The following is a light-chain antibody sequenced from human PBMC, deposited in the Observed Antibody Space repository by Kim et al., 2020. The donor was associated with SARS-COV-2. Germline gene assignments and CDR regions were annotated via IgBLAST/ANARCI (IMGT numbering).Light chain of an antibody. J-gene: IGLJ2*01. V-gene: IGLV3-19*01. CDR1: SLTSYF. CDR2: GKN. CDR3: NSRDSLNNVV. Sequence: VALGQTITITCHGDSLTSYFPTWYQQKPGPAPLLVIYGKNNRPSGIPNQFSGYSSGNTASLTNSGTQAGDEADYYCNSRDSLNNVVFGGGTKLTVL.